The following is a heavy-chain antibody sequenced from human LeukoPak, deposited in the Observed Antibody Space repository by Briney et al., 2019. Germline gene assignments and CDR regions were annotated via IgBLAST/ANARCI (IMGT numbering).Heavy chain of an antibody. Sequence: PSETLSLTCAVYGGSFSGYYWSWIRQPPGKGLEWIGEINHSGSTNHNPSLKSRVTISIDTSKNQFSLKLSSVTAADTAVYYCASSLLTADAFYIWGQGTMVTVSS. CDR3: ASSLLTADAFYI. J-gene: IGHJ3*02. CDR1: GGSFSGYY. D-gene: IGHD3-9*01. V-gene: IGHV4-34*01. CDR2: INHSGST.